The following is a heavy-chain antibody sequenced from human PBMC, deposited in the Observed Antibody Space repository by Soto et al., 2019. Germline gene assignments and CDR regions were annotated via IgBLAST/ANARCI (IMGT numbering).Heavy chain of an antibody. J-gene: IGHJ4*02. CDR1: GFTFSSYG. V-gene: IGHV3-33*01. D-gene: IGHD4-17*01. CDR3: ARDRLLGYGDFPPGFDY. CDR2: IWYDGSNK. Sequence: GGSLRLSCAASGFTFSSYGMHWVRQAPGKGLEWVAVIWYDGSNKYYADSVKGRFTISRDNFKNTLYLQMSSLRAEDTAVYYCARDRLLGYGDFPPGFDYWGQGTLVTVSS.